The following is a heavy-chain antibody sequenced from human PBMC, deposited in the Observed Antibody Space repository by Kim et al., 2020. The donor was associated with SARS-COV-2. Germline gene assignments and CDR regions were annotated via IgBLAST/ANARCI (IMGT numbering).Heavy chain of an antibody. Sequence: GGSLRLSCAASGFTFSAYWMTWVRQAPGKGLEWVAYIKSDGSEKNYVDSVKGRFTIFRDNTKSSLYLQMNSLRAEDSAVYYCARWSWSRLNYWGQGTLFTVSA. CDR3: ARWSWSRLNY. CDR2: IKSDGSEK. V-gene: IGHV3-7*01. CDR1: GFTFSAYW. J-gene: IGHJ4*02.